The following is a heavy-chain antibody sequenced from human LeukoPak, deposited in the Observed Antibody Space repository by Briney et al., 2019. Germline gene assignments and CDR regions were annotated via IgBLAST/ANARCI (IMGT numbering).Heavy chain of an antibody. CDR3: AREGYSGSYHDAFDI. Sequence: EASVKVSCKASGGTFSSYAISWVRQAPGQGLEWMGGIIPIFGTANYAQKFQGRVTITADKSTSTAYMELSSLRSEDMAVYYCAREGYSGSYHDAFDIWGQGTMVTVSS. V-gene: IGHV1-69*06. D-gene: IGHD1-26*01. J-gene: IGHJ3*02. CDR1: GGTFSSYA. CDR2: IIPIFGTA.